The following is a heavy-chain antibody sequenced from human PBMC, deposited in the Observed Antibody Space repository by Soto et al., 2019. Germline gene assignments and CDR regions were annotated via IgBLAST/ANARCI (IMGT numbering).Heavy chain of an antibody. D-gene: IGHD2-2*01. J-gene: IGHJ6*02. CDR2: VYYSGST. CDR3: ARLLVVPAATGSGYYYGMDV. CDR1: GGSISSYY. V-gene: IGHV4-59*01. Sequence: SETLSLTCTVSGGSISSYYWSWIRQPPGKGLEWIGYVYYSGSTNYNPSLKSRVTISVDTSKNQFSLKLSSVTAADTAVYYCARLLVVPAATGSGYYYGMDVWGQGTTVTVSS.